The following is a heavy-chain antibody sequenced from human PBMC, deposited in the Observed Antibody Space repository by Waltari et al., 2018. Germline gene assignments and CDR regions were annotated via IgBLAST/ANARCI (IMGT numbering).Heavy chain of an antibody. CDR2: RSYDGSNK. Sequence: QVQLVESGGGVVQPGRSLRLSCAASEFTFSSYGMHWVRQAPGKWLEWVAVRSYDGSNKYYADSVKCRFTISRDNSKNTLYLEMNSVKTEDMAVYYCAKDGSRSSYYCDYWGQGTLVTVSA. CDR1: EFTFSSYG. D-gene: IGHD6-6*01. CDR3: AKDGSRSSYYCDY. V-gene: IGHV3-30*18. J-gene: IGHJ4*02.